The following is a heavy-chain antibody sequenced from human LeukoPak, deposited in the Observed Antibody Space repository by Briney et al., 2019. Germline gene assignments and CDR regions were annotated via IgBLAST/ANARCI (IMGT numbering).Heavy chain of an antibody. CDR2: INPSGGST. J-gene: IGHJ5*02. D-gene: IGHD6-19*01. Sequence: ASVKVSCKASGYTFTSYYMHWVRQAPGQGLEWMGIINPSGGSTSYAQKFQGRVTMTRDTSTSTVYVELSSLRSEDTAVYYCARGTRIAVAGTPFLRFDPWGQGTLVTVSS. CDR3: ARGTRIAVAGTPFLRFDP. V-gene: IGHV1-46*01. CDR1: GYTFTSYY.